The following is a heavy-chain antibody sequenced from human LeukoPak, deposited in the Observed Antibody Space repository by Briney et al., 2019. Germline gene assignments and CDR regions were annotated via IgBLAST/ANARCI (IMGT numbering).Heavy chain of an antibody. D-gene: IGHD3-22*01. CDR2: IYSGGST. Sequence: PGGSLRLSCAASGFTVSNNYMSRVRQAPGRGLEWVSFIYSGGSTYYADSVKGRFTISRDNSKSTVYLQMNSLRAEDTAVYYCARTHFDTSAAPWKYYMDVWGKGTTVTVSS. CDR3: ARTHFDTSAAPWKYYMDV. V-gene: IGHV3-66*02. J-gene: IGHJ6*03. CDR1: GFTVSNNY.